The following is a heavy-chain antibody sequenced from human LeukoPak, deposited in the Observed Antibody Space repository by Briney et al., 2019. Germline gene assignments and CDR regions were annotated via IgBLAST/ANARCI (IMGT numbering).Heavy chain of an antibody. J-gene: IGHJ6*02. Sequence: GGSLRLSCAASGFTFSNYWMTWVRHAPGKGLEWVSGITTSGSTYYADSVKGRFTISRENSNNTLYLHMDSLRAEDTAVYYCAKAPVWNYYYGLDVWGQGTTVTVSS. CDR3: AKAPVWNYYYGLDV. D-gene: IGHD2-21*01. CDR1: GFTFSNYW. V-gene: IGHV3-23*01. CDR2: ITTSGST.